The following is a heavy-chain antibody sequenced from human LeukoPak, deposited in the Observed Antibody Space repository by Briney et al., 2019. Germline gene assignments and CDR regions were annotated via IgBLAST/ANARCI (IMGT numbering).Heavy chain of an antibody. CDR2: IKSKTDGGTT. J-gene: IGHJ6*04. V-gene: IGHV3-15*01. Sequence: KPGRSLSLPCAASGLTHSNAWLSWVRQAPGKGLEWVGRIKSKTDGGTTDYAAPVKSRFTISRDDSKNTLYLQMNSLKTEDTAVYYCATAHVLGYCSSTSFYESPQVYYYGMDVWGKGTAVTVSS. D-gene: IGHD2-2*01. CDR1: GLTHSNAW. CDR3: ATAHVLGYCSSTSFYESPQVYYYGMDV.